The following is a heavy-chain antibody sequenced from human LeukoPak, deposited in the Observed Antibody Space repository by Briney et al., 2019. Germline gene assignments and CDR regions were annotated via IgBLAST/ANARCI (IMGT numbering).Heavy chain of an antibody. CDR3: SRDLIWFGESPYYYMDV. CDR1: GFTFSGSA. CDR2: IRSKAD. Sequence: GGSLRLSCAASGFTFSGSAIHWVRQASGKGLEWVGRIRSKADYAASVKGKFTISRDDSKNTLYLQMNSLKTEDTAVYYCSRDLIWFGESPYYYMDVWGKGTTVTVSS. V-gene: IGHV3-73*01. J-gene: IGHJ6*03. D-gene: IGHD3-10*01.